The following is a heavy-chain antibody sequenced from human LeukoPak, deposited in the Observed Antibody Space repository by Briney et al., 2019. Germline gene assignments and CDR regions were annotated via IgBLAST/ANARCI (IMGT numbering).Heavy chain of an antibody. V-gene: IGHV3-64*01. J-gene: IGHJ3*02. D-gene: IGHD3-3*01. CDR1: GFTFSSYA. CDR3: ARVAGRFLEWLPRTPDAFDI. CDR2: ISSNGGST. Sequence: GGSLRLSCAASGFTFSSYAMHWVRQAPGKGLEYVSAISSNGGSTYYANSVKGRFTISRDNSKNTLYLQMGSLRAEDMAVYYCARVAGRFLEWLPRTPDAFDIWGQGTMVTVSS.